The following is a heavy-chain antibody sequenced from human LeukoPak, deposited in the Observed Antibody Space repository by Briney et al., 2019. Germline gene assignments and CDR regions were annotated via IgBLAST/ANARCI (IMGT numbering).Heavy chain of an antibody. J-gene: IGHJ4*02. CDR2: TNLNSGGT. D-gene: IGHD3-10*01. CDR1: GYTFTGYY. Sequence: GASVKVSCRASGYTFTGYYMQWVRQAPGQGLEWMGWTNLNSGGTDYAQKFQGRVTLNRNTSISTAYMELSRLRYDDTAVYYCARDRIMVNTPYFDAWGQGTLVTVSS. V-gene: IGHV1-2*02. CDR3: ARDRIMVNTPYFDA.